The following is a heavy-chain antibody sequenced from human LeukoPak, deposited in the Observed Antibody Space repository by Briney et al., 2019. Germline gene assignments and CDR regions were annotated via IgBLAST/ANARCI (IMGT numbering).Heavy chain of an antibody. CDR1: GGSISSSSYY. Sequence: SETLSLTCTVSGGSISSSSYYWGWTRQPPGKGLEWIGSIYYSGSTYYNPSLKSRVTISVDTSKNQFSLKLSSVTAADTAVYYCARGIVVVPAAKNWFDPWGQGTLVTVSS. CDR3: ARGIVVVPAAKNWFDP. V-gene: IGHV4-39*07. J-gene: IGHJ5*02. CDR2: IYYSGST. D-gene: IGHD2-2*01.